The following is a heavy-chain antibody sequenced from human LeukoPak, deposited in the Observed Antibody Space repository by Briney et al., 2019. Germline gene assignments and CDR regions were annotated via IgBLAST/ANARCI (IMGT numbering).Heavy chain of an antibody. CDR3: AKDRNFRGLNWFDP. J-gene: IGHJ5*02. V-gene: IGHV3-23*01. CDR1: GFTFSSYA. CDR2: ISGSGGST. D-gene: IGHD3-10*01. Sequence: GGSLRLSCAASGFTFSSYAMSWVRQAPGKGLGGVSAISGSGGSTYYADSVKGRFTISRDNSKNTLYLQMNSLRAEDTAVYYCAKDRNFRGLNWFDPWGQGTLVTVSS.